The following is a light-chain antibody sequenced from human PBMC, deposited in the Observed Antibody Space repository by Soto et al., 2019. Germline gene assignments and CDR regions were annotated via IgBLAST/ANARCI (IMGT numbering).Light chain of an antibody. CDR3: QQYGSSIT. CDR2: AAS. Sequence: EIVLTQSPGTLSLSPGERATLSCRASQSVSSSYLAWYQQKPGQAPRLLIYAASSRATGIPDRFSGSGSGTDFTLTINRLEPEDFAVYYCQQYGSSITFG. V-gene: IGKV3-20*01. J-gene: IGKJ5*01. CDR1: QSVSSSY.